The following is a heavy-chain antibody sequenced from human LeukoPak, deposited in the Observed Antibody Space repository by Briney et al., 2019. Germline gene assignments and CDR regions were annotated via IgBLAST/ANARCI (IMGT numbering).Heavy chain of an antibody. CDR1: GYIFTGYW. V-gene: IGHV5-51*01. J-gene: IGHJ4*02. D-gene: IGHD2-2*03. Sequence: GESLKISCKGSGYIFTGYWIGWVRQLPGKGLEWMGIIYPGDSDTRYSPSFQGQVTISADKSISTAYLQWSSLKASDTAMYYCARHGGYCSSTSCPPSGGFDYWGQGTLVTVSS. CDR2: IYPGDSDT. CDR3: ARHGGYCSSTSCPPSGGFDY.